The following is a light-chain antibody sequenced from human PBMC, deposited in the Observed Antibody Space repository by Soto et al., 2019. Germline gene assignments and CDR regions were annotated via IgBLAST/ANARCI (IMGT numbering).Light chain of an antibody. CDR1: SSDVGGYNY. J-gene: IGLJ1*01. CDR3: SSYTASSTYV. CDR2: DVS. Sequence: QSVLTQPASVSGSPGQSITISCTGTSSDVGGYNYVSWYQHHPGKAPKLMIFDVSNRPSGVSNRFSGSKSGNTASLTISGLQAEDEADYYCSSYTASSTYVFGTATKVTVL. V-gene: IGLV2-14*03.